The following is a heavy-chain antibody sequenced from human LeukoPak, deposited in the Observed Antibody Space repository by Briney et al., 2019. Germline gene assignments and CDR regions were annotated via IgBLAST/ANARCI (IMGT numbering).Heavy chain of an antibody. CDR3: ARDPGRSGGSCYSDY. J-gene: IGHJ4*02. Sequence: GGSLRLSCAASGFTFGSFSMTWVRQAPGKGLEWVSSISSSGTYIYYADSVKGRFTISRDNAKNSLYLQMNSLRAEDTAVYYCARDPGRSGGSCYSDYWGQGTLVAVSS. D-gene: IGHD2-15*01. CDR2: ISSSGTYI. CDR1: GFTFGSFS. V-gene: IGHV3-21*01.